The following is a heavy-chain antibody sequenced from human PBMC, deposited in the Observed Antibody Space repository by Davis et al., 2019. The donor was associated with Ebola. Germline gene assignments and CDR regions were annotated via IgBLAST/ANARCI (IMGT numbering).Heavy chain of an antibody. J-gene: IGHJ6*02. CDR1: GYTFTSYD. CDR2: MNPNSGNT. D-gene: IGHD5-24*01. CDR3: ARGGVQFYYYGMDD. V-gene: IGHV1-8*01. Sequence: ASVTVSCKASGYTFTSYDINWVRQATGQGLEWMGWMNPNSGNTGYAQKFQGRVTMTRNTSISTAYMELSSLRSEDTAVYYCARGGVQFYYYGMDDWGQGTTVTVSS.